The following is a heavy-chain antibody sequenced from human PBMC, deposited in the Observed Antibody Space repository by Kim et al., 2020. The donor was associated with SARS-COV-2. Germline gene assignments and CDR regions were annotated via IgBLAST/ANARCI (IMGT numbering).Heavy chain of an antibody. D-gene: IGHD2-15*01. J-gene: IGHJ4*02. Sequence: KRRVTISVDTSKNQFSLKLSSVTAADTAVYYCARRALGYCSGGYCYSGYDYWGQGTLVSVSS. V-gene: IGHV4-59*08. CDR3: ARRALGYCSGGYCYSGYDY.